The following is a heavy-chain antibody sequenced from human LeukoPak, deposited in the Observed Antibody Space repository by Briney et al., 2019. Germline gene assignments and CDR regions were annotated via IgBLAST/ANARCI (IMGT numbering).Heavy chain of an antibody. Sequence: SETLSLTCAVYGGSFSGYYWSWIRQPPGKGLEWIGEINHSGSTNYNPSLKSRVTISVDTSKNQFSLKLSSVTAADTAVYYCASQYSSSWYNSNWFDPWGQGTLVTVSS. CDR2: INHSGST. D-gene: IGHD6-13*01. CDR1: GGSFSGYY. CDR3: ASQYSSSWYNSNWFDP. J-gene: IGHJ5*02. V-gene: IGHV4-34*01.